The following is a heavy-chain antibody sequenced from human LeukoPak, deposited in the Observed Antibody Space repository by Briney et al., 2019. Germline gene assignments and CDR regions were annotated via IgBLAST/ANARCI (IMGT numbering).Heavy chain of an antibody. V-gene: IGHV3-30-3*01. D-gene: IGHD3-9*01. J-gene: IGHJ4*02. Sequence: GGSLRHSCAASGFTFSSYAMHWVRQAPGKGLEWVTVISYDGSDKYYADSVKGRFTIFRDNSKNALYLQMNSLRAEDTAVYYCAKELERYFDWWGQGTLVTVSS. CDR3: AKELERYFDW. CDR1: GFTFSSYA. CDR2: ISYDGSDK.